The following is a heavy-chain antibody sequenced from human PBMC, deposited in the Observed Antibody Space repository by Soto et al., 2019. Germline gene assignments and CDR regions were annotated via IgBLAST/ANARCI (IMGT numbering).Heavy chain of an antibody. CDR3: ARXSRITIFGATRYYGMDV. CDR2: MNPNSGNT. D-gene: IGHD3-3*01. V-gene: IGHV1-8*01. Sequence: ASVKVSCKASGYTFTSYDINWVRQATGQGLEWMGWMNPNSGNTGYAQKFQGRVTMTRNTSISTAYMELSSLRSEDTAVYYCARXSRITIFGATRYYGMDVWGQGTTVTVSS. J-gene: IGHJ6*02. CDR1: GYTFTSYD.